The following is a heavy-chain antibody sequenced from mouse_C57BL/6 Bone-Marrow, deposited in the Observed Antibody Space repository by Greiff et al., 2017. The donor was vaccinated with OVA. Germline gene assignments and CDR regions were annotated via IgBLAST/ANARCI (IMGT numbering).Heavy chain of an antibody. V-gene: IGHV1-50*01. CDR1: GYTFTSYW. CDR2: IDPSDSYT. J-gene: IGHJ4*01. Sequence: QVQLQQPGAELVKPGASVKLSCKASGYTFTSYWMQWVKQRPGQGLEWIGEIDPSDSYTNYNQKFKGKATLTVDTSSSTADMQLSSLTSEDSAVYYCARRDIYSRDYWGQGTSVTVSS. CDR3: ARRDIYSRDY. D-gene: IGHD3-3*01.